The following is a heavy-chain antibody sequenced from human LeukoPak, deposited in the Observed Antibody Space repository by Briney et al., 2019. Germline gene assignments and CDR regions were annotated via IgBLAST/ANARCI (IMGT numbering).Heavy chain of an antibody. CDR3: AKDSRIWGRRPYYFDY. V-gene: IGHV3-23*01. J-gene: IGHJ4*02. CDR1: GFTFSSYA. CDR2: ISGSGASK. D-gene: IGHD7-27*01. Sequence: GGSLRLSCAASGFTFSSYAMGWVRQAPGKGLEWVSVISGSGASKFYSDSVKGRFTISRDTSKNTLYLQMNGLKVEDTAVYYCAKDSRIWGRRPYYFDYWGQGTLVTVSS.